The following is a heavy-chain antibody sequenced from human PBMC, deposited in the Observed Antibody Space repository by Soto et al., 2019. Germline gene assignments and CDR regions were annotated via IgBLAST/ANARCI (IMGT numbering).Heavy chain of an antibody. CDR2: INAGNGNT. Sequence: ASVKVSCKASGYTFTDYAMHWVRQAPGQRLEWMGWINAGNGNTKYSQKFQGRVTITRDTSASTAYMELSSLRSEDTAVYYCARAVAVPADFDYWGQGTLVTVSS. J-gene: IGHJ4*02. V-gene: IGHV1-3*01. CDR3: ARAVAVPADFDY. D-gene: IGHD6-19*01. CDR1: GYTFTDYA.